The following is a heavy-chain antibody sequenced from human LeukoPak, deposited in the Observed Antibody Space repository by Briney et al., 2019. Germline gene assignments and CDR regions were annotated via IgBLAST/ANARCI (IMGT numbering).Heavy chain of an antibody. CDR2: INHSGST. CDR3: ASSHLYSSSWYLSGRFDF. CDR1: GGSFSGYY. D-gene: IGHD6-13*01. J-gene: IGHJ4*02. V-gene: IGHV4-34*01. Sequence: SETLSLTCAAYGGSFSGYYWSWIRQPPGKGLEWIGEINHSGSTNYNPSLKSRVTISIDTSKNHFSLQLSSVTAADTAVYYCASSHLYSSSWYLSGRFDFWGQGTLVTVSS.